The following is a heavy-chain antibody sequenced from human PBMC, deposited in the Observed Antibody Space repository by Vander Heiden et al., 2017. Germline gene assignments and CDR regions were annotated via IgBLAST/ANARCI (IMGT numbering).Heavy chain of an antibody. J-gene: IGHJ6*02. V-gene: IGHV3-23*01. D-gene: IGHD3-10*01. CDR1: GFTCSSYA. CDR3: AKGSRGDYSYYGMDV. CDR2: ISGSGGST. Sequence: EVQLLESGGGLVQPGGSLRLSCAASGFTCSSYAMNWVRQAPGEGLEWVSAISGSGGSTYYADSVKGRFTISRDNSKNTLYLQMNSLRAEDTAVYYCAKGSRGDYSYYGMDVWGQGTTVTVSS.